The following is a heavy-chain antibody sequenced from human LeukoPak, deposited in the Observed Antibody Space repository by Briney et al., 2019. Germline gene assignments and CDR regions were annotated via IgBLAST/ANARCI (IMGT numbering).Heavy chain of an antibody. CDR1: GGSISSYY. CDR2: IYYSGST. V-gene: IGHV4-59*01. J-gene: IGHJ5*02. Sequence: PSETLTLTCTVSGGSISSYYWSWIRQPPGKGLEWVGYIYYSGSTNYNPSIKSRVTISVDTSKNQFCLKLSSVAAADTAGYYCASEDIRSWFDPWGQGTLVTVSS. D-gene: IGHD2-15*01. CDR3: ASEDIRSWFDP.